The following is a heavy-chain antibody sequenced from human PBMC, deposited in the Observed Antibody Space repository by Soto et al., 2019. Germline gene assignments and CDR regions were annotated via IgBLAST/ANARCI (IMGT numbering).Heavy chain of an antibody. J-gene: IGHJ6*02. V-gene: IGHV1-69*01. CDR3: ARVGNSYSRRYYYGMDV. CDR1: GGTFSSYA. Sequence: QVQLVQSGAEVKKPGSSVKVSCKASGGTFSSYAISWVRQAPGQGLEWMGGIIPTFGTANYAQKFQGRVTITADESTSTAYMELSSLRSEDTAVYYCARVGNSYSRRYYYGMDVWGQGTTVTVSS. CDR2: IIPTFGTA. D-gene: IGHD5-18*01.